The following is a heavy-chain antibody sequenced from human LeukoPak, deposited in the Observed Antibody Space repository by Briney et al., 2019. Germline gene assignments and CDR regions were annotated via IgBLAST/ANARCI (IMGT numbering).Heavy chain of an antibody. CDR3: ARDPADSSGYYAFDI. Sequence: SETLSLTCTVSGGSISSYYWSWIRQPAGKGLEWIGRIYSSGSTNYNPSLKSRVTMLVDTSKNQFSLKLSSVTAADTAVYYCARDPADSSGYYAFDIWGQGTMVTVSS. CDR2: IYSSGST. J-gene: IGHJ3*02. CDR1: GGSISSYY. V-gene: IGHV4-4*07. D-gene: IGHD3-22*01.